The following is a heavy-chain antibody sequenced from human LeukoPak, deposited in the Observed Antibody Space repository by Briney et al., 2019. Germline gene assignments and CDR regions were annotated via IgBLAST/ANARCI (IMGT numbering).Heavy chain of an antibody. V-gene: IGHV1-2*02. CDR2: INPNSGGT. J-gene: IGHJ3*02. Sequence: ASVKVSCKASGYTFTGYYMHWVRQVPGQGLEWMGWINPNSGGTNYAQKFQGRVTMTRDTSISTAYMELSRLRSDDTAVYYCARQHYYDSSGLNDAFDIWGQGTMVTVSS. CDR3: ARQHYYDSSGLNDAFDI. CDR1: GYTFTGYY. D-gene: IGHD3-22*01.